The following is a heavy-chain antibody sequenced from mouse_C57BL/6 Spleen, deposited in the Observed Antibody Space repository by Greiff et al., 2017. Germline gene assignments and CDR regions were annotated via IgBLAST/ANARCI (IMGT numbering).Heavy chain of an antibody. CDR2: IDPSDSYT. Sequence: QVQLKQPGAELVRPGTSVKLSCKASGYTFTSYWMHWVKQRPGQGLEWIGVIDPSDSYTNYNQKFKGKATLTVDPSSSTAYMQLSSLTSEDSAVYYCARTYYGSSYWAWFAYWGQGTLVTVSA. CDR1: GYTFTSYW. V-gene: IGHV1-59*01. J-gene: IGHJ3*01. D-gene: IGHD1-1*01. CDR3: ARTYYGSSYWAWFAY.